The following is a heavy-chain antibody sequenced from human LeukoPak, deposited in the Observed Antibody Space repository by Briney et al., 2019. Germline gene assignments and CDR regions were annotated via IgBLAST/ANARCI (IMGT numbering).Heavy chain of an antibody. CDR3: ARNQRRLDY. D-gene: IGHD1-14*01. J-gene: IGHJ4*02. Sequence: GGSLRLSCAASGFTFSTYWMHWVRQAPGKGLELVANIKQDGSEKYYVDSVKGRFTISRDNAKNSLYLQMNSLRAEDTAVYYCARNQRRLDYWGQGTLVTVSS. CDR2: IKQDGSEK. CDR1: GFTFSTYW. V-gene: IGHV3-7*01.